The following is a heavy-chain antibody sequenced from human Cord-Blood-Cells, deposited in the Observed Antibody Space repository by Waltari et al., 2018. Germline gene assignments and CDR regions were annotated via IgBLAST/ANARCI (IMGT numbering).Heavy chain of an antibody. CDR1: GGTFSSYA. J-gene: IGHJ4*02. Sequence: QVQLVQSGAEVKKPGSSVKVSCKASGGTFSSYAISWVRQAPGQGLEWMGGIIPMFGTANYAQKFQGRVTITADESTSTAYMELSSLRSEDTAVYYCARGSYSSSWYVVDYWGQGTLVTVSS. V-gene: IGHV1-69*01. CDR2: IIPMFGTA. D-gene: IGHD6-13*01. CDR3: ARGSYSSSWYVVDY.